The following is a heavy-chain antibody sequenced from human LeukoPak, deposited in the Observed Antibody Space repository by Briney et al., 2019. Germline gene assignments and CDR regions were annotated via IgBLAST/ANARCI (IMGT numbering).Heavy chain of an antibody. J-gene: IGHJ4*02. D-gene: IGHD6-13*01. CDR1: GFTFSDYY. Sequence: GGSLRLSCAASGFTFSDYYMSWIRQAPGMGLEWVSYISSSSSYTNYADSVKGRFTISRDNAKNSLYLQMNSLRAEDTAVYYCASYSIAAAGFDYWGQGTLVTVSS. CDR3: ASYSIAAAGFDY. CDR2: ISSSSSYT. V-gene: IGHV3-11*06.